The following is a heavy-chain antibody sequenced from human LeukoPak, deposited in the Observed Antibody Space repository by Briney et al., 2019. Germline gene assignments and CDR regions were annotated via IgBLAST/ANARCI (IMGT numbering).Heavy chain of an antibody. J-gene: IGHJ4*02. Sequence: SETLSLTCTVSGASGSSSDFYWNWIRQPAGKGLEWIGRGYTSGTTDYNPSLKSRLTISVDTSTNRFSLKLSSVTAADTAVYFCARERVGYTIDRGFDQWGQGILVTVSS. V-gene: IGHV4-61*02. CDR2: GYTSGTT. CDR1: GASGSSSDFY. CDR3: ARERVGYTIDRGFDQ. D-gene: IGHD1-26*01.